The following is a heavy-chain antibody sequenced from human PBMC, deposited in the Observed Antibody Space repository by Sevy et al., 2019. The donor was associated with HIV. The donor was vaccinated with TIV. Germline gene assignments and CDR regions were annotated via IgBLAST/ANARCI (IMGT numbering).Heavy chain of an antibody. Sequence: GGSLRLSCTASGFTFNDYAMHWVRQAPGKGLEWVSGLSRHSGTIGYADSVKGRFTISRDNARNSLYLQMNSLRAEDTASYYCVKDKVDGDSGYGLCDFWGQGTLVTVSS. CDR3: VKDKVDGDSGYGLCDF. J-gene: IGHJ4*02. CDR2: LSRHSGTI. V-gene: IGHV3-9*01. D-gene: IGHD5-12*01. CDR1: GFTFNDYA.